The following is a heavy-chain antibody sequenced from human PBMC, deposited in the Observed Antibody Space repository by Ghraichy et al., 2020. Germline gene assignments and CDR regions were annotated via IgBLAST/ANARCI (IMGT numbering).Heavy chain of an antibody. V-gene: IGHV1-8*02. CDR2: MNPNSGNT. CDR1: GYTFTSYD. Sequence: ASAKVSCKASGYTFTSYDINWVRQATGQGLEWMGWMNPNSGNTGYAQKFQGRVTMTRNTSISTAYMELSSLRSEDTAVYYCARGRVVGDWQLVLWGGWFDPWGQGTLVTVSS. J-gene: IGHJ5*02. CDR3: ARGRVVGDWQLVLWGGWFDP. D-gene: IGHD6-13*01.